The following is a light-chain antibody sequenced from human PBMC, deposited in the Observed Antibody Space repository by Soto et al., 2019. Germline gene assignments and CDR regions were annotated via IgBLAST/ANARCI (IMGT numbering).Light chain of an antibody. CDR3: SSYTNINTRACV. J-gene: IGLJ1*01. CDR1: SSDVGSCNR. Sequence: QSVLTQPASMSGSPGQSITISFTGTSSDVGSCNRVSWYQQHPGKAPKLIIYEVTDRPSGVSNRFSGSKSGNTASLTISGLQAEDEAEYYCSSYTNINTRACVFGTGTKVTVL. V-gene: IGLV2-14*02. CDR2: EVT.